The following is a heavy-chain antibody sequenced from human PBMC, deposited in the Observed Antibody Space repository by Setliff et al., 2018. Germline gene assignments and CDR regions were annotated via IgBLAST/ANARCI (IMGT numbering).Heavy chain of an antibody. J-gene: IGHJ4*02. D-gene: IGHD3-16*02. CDR1: GFTFSSYW. V-gene: IGHV3-7*01. CDR2: IKQDGSEK. Sequence: GGSLRLSCAASGFTFSSYWMSWVRQAPGKGLEWVANIKQDGSEKYYVDSVKGRFTISRDNAKNSLYLQMNSLRAEDTAVYYCARNVEASFGGVIVISATFDYWGQGTLVTVSS. CDR3: ARNVEASFGGVIVISATFDY.